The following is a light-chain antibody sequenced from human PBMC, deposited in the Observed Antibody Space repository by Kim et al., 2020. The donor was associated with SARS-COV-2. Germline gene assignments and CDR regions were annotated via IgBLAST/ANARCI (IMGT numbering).Light chain of an antibody. CDR2: NDD. Sequence: GQRFSSSDCGASPSVGRHLVNWYHQLPGTAPKVFIYNDDQRPSGVPDRFSGSRSGTSAYLAISGLQSEDEADYYCATWDVTLNGWVFGGGTKVTVL. J-gene: IGLJ3*02. CDR1: SPSVGRHL. V-gene: IGLV1-44*01. CDR3: ATWDVTLNGWV.